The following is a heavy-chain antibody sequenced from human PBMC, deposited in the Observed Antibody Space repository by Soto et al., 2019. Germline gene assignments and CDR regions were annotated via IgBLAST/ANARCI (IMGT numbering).Heavy chain of an antibody. CDR3: AAPNDIIAVAGSDAFDI. CDR2: MNPNSGNT. Sequence: GASVKVSCKASGYTFTSYDINWVRQATGQGLEWMGWMNPNSGNTGYAQKFQGRVTMTRNTSISTAYMELSSLRSEDTAVYYCAAPNDIIAVAGSDAFDIWGQGTMVTVSS. D-gene: IGHD6-19*01. J-gene: IGHJ3*02. CDR1: GYTFTSYD. V-gene: IGHV1-8*01.